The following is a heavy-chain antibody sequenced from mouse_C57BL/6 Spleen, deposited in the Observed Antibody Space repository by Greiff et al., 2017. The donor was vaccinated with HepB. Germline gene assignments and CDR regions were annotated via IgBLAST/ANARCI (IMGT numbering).Heavy chain of an antibody. CDR3: ARPLYYYGSSYLDY. CDR2: INPNNGGT. V-gene: IGHV1-26*01. D-gene: IGHD1-1*01. Sequence: EVQLQQSGPELVKPGASVKISCKASGYTFTDYYMNWVKQSHGKSLEWIGDINPNNGGTSYNQKFKGKATLTVDKSSSTAYMELRSLTSEDSAVYYCARPLYYYGSSYLDYWGQGTTLTVSS. J-gene: IGHJ2*01. CDR1: GYTFTDYY.